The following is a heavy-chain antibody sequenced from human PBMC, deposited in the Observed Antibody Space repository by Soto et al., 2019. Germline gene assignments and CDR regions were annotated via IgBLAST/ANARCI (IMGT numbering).Heavy chain of an antibody. CDR3: ARSGYHYDSNGYYYSDY. J-gene: IGHJ4*02. CDR1: GFTVSSYA. V-gene: IGHV3-23*01. CDR2: MTGSGGRA. Sequence: TGGSLRLSCAASGFTVSSYAMSWVRQAPGKGLEWVSAMTGSGGRAYYGDSVKGRFTISRDNSKNTLYLSMNSLRAEDTAVYYCARSGYHYDSNGYYYSDYWGQGTLVTVSS. D-gene: IGHD3-22*01.